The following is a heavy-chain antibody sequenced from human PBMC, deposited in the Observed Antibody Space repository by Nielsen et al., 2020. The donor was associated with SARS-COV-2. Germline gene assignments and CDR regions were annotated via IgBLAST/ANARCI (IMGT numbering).Heavy chain of an antibody. J-gene: IGHJ4*02. D-gene: IGHD2-2*01. V-gene: IGHV3-74*01. CDR3: ARAFEELGYCSSTSCPFDY. CDR1: GFTFSSYW. Sequence: GGSLRLSCAASGFTFSSYWMHWVRQAPGKGLAWVSRINSDGSSTSYADSVKGRFTISRDNAKNTLYLQMNSLRAEDTAVYYCARAFEELGYCSSTSCPFDYWGQGTLVTVSS. CDR2: INSDGSST.